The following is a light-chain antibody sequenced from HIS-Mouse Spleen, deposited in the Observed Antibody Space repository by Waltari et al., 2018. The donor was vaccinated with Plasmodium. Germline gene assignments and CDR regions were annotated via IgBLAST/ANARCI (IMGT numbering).Light chain of an antibody. J-gene: IGLJ3*02. CDR3: YSTDSSGNHRV. V-gene: IGLV3-10*01. Sequence: SYELTQPPSVSVSPGQTARITCSGDALPKKYAYWYQQKSGQAPVLVIYEDRKRPSGIPESFSGSSSGTMATLTISGGQVEDEADYYCYSTDSSGNHRVFGGGTKLTVL. CDR1: ALPKKY. CDR2: EDR.